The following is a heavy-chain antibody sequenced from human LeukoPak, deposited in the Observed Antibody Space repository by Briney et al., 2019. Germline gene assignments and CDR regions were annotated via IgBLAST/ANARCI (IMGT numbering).Heavy chain of an antibody. V-gene: IGHV3-72*01. CDR1: GFTFSDHY. J-gene: IGHJ6*02. Sequence: GGSLRLSCAASGFTFSDHYMDWVRQAPGKGLEWVGRTRNKAKSYTTEYAASVKGRFTISRDDSKNSLYLQMNSLKTEDTAVYYCARGATGATSYYYAMDVWGQGTTVSVSS. D-gene: IGHD1-7*01. CDR3: ARGATGATSYYYAMDV. CDR2: TRNKAKSYTT.